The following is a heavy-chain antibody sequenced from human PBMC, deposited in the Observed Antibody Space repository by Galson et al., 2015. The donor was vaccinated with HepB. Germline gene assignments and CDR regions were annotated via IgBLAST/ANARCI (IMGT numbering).Heavy chain of an antibody. V-gene: IGHV3-48*04. Sequence: SLRLSCAASGFPLSSYSMNWVRQAPGKGLEWVSYISSSSSTIYYADSVRGRFTISRDNGKNSLYLQMNSLRAEDTAVYYCAREGSSSWWYDMDVWGQGTTVTVSS. D-gene: IGHD6-13*01. CDR2: ISSSSSTI. CDR1: GFPLSSYS. CDR3: AREGSSSWWYDMDV. J-gene: IGHJ6*02.